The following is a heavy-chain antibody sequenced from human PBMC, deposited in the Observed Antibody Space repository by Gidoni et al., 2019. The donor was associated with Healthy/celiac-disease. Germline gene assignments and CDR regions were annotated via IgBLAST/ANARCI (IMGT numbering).Heavy chain of an antibody. V-gene: IGHV1-18*01. CDR3: ARDLLIAAAGTFWFDP. Sequence: QVQLVQPGAEVTKPGASVKVSCQASGYTFNRYGIRWVRQAPGQGLEWMGWISAYTRNTNYAQKRQGRVTMTTDTSTSTAYMELRSLRSDDTAVYYCARDLLIAAAGTFWFDPWGQGTLVTVSS. CDR2: ISAYTRNT. J-gene: IGHJ5*02. CDR1: GYTFNRYG. D-gene: IGHD6-13*01.